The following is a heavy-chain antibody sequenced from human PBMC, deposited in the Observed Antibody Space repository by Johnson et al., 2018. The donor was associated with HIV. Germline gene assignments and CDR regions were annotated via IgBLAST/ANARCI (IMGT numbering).Heavy chain of an antibody. V-gene: IGHV3-30*04. Sequence: QMLLVESGGGVVQPGRSLRLSCAASGFTFSSYAMHWVRQAPGKGLEWVAVISYDGSNKYYADSVKGRFTISRDNSKNTLYLQMNSLRAEDTAVYYCASRYTVDAFISGAKGQWSPSLQ. J-gene: IGHJ3*02. CDR1: GFTFSSYA. CDR3: ASRYTVDAFIS. CDR2: ISYDGSNK. D-gene: IGHD1-1*01.